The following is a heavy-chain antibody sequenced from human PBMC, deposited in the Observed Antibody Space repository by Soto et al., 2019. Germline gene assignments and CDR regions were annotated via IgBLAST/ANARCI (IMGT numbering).Heavy chain of an antibody. D-gene: IGHD2-8*02. CDR3: AKDKITGLFDY. CDR1: GGSFSGYY. CDR2: INHSGST. J-gene: IGHJ4*02. Sequence: QVQLQQWGAGLLKPSETLSLTCAVYGGSFSGYYWTWIRQPPRTGLEWIGEINHSGSTNYNPYLKHRVTISVDTSKNQFSLTLTSVTAADTAVYYCAKDKITGLFDYWGQGTLVTVSS. V-gene: IGHV4-34*01.